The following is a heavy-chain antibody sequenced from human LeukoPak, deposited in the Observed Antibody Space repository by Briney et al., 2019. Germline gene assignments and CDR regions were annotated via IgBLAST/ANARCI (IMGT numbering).Heavy chain of an antibody. D-gene: IGHD3-9*01. J-gene: IGHJ3*02. CDR2: IIPTFGTA. Sequence: ASVKVSCKASGGTFSSYAISWVRQAPGQGLEWMGGIIPTFGTANYAQKFQGRVTITTDESTSTAYMELSSLRSEDTAVYYCAREGLRYFGDDAFDIWGQGTMVTVSS. CDR1: GGTFSSYA. CDR3: AREGLRYFGDDAFDI. V-gene: IGHV1-69*05.